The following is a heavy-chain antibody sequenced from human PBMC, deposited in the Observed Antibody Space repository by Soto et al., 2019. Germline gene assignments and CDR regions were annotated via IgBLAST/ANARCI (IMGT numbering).Heavy chain of an antibody. V-gene: IGHV4-59*01. CDR3: AREGGSSSSNFDY. J-gene: IGHJ4*02. Sequence: SETLSLTCTVSGGSIRSYYWSWIRQPPGKGLEWIGYIYYSGSTNYNPSLKSRVTISVDTSKNQFSLKLSSVTAADTAVYYCAREGGSSSSNFDYWGQGTPVTGSS. CDR2: IYYSGST. D-gene: IGHD6-6*01. CDR1: GGSIRSYY.